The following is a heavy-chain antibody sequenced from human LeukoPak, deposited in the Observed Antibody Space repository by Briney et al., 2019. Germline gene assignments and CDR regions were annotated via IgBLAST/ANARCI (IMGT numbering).Heavy chain of an antibody. V-gene: IGHV3-23*01. CDR2: ISGSGDRT. J-gene: IGHJ4*02. Sequence: GGSLRLSCAASGFTFSNYGMNWVRQAPGKGLEWVSGISGSGDRTYYADSVKGRFTISRDNSKNTLYLQMNNLRAEDTAVYYCAKRVPYYWGQGTLVTVSS. CDR3: AKRVPYY. CDR1: GFTFSNYG.